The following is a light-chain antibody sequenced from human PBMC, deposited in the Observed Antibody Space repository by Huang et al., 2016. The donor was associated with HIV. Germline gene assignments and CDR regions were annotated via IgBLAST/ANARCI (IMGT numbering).Light chain of an antibody. CDR3: QQYNSYILT. CDR2: KAS. J-gene: IGKJ4*01. Sequence: DIQLTQSPSTLSASVGDRVTITCRASQSINSWLAWYQQAPGKAPKLLIYKASSLESGVPSRFSGSGSGTEFTLTITSLQPDDFATYYCQQYNSYILTFGGGTKVEIK. CDR1: QSINSW. V-gene: IGKV1-5*03.